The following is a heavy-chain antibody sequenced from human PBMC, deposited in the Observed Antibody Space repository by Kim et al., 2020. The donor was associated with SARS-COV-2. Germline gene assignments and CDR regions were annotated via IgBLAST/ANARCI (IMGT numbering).Heavy chain of an antibody. D-gene: IGHD2-15*01. CDR1: GFTFGDYA. V-gene: IGHV3-49*03. Sequence: GGSLRLSCTASGFTFGDYAMSWFRQAPGKGLEWVGFIRSKAYGGTTEYAASVKGRFTISRDDSKSIAYLQMNSLKTEDTAVYYCTRDAAEDIVVVVAATQDYWGQGTLVTVSS. CDR3: TRDAAEDIVVVVAATQDY. CDR2: IRSKAYGGTT. J-gene: IGHJ4*02.